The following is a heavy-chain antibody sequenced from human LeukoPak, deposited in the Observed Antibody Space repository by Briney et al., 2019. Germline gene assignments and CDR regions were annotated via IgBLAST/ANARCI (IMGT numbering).Heavy chain of an antibody. V-gene: IGHV3-11*04. CDR3: AREGYLYGSGTYPDY. CDR2: ISSSGSTI. CDR1: GFTFSDYY. D-gene: IGHD3-10*01. J-gene: IGHJ4*02. Sequence: GGSLRLSCAASGFTFSDYYMSWIRQAPGKGLEWVSYISSSGSTIYYADSVKGRFTISRDNAKNSLYLQMNSLRVEDTAVYFCAREGYLYGSGTYPDYWGQGTLVTVSS.